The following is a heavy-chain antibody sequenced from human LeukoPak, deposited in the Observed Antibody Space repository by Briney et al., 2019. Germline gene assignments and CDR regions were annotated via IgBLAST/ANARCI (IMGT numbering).Heavy chain of an antibody. CDR2: ISSSSSYI. J-gene: IGHJ3*02. V-gene: IGHV3-21*01. CDR1: GFTFSTYN. CDR3: ARVKDPAHPGAFDI. Sequence: GGSLRLSCAASGFTFSTYNMNWVRQAPGKGLEWVSSISSSSSYIYYADSVKGRFTISRDNAKNSLYLQMNSLRAEDTAVYYCARVKDPAHPGAFDIWGQGTRVTVSS.